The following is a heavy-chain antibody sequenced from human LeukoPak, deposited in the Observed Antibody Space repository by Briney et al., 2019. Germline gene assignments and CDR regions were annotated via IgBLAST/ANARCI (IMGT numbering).Heavy chain of an antibody. J-gene: IGHJ4*02. V-gene: IGHV3-53*01. CDR2: IYSGGAI. Sequence: GGSLRLSCAASGFLVSTNYMSWVRQALRKGLEWVSVIYSGGAIHYADSVKGRFTISRDNSKNTLYLQMNSLRADDTAMYFCARGHSSGNPDPFDYWGQGTLVIVSS. CDR1: GFLVSTNY. D-gene: IGHD6-19*01. CDR3: ARGHSSGNPDPFDY.